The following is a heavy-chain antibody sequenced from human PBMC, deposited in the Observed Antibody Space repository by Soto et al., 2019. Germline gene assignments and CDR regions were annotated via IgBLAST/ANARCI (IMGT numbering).Heavy chain of an antibody. V-gene: IGHV2-5*02. Sequence: QITLRESGPTRVKPTQTLTLTCTLSGFSLTTNGVGVGWLRQPPGKALEWLALIYWDDEKRYSPSLKRRLTITKDTSKTQVVLTMTNMALVDTATYFCAHRHPAALTTLFDYWGQGTLVTVSS. CDR1: GFSLTTNGVG. D-gene: IGHD6-25*01. CDR2: IYWDDEK. CDR3: AHRHPAALTTLFDY. J-gene: IGHJ4*02.